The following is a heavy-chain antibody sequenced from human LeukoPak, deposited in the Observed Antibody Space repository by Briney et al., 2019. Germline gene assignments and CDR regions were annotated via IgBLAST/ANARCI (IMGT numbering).Heavy chain of an antibody. J-gene: IGHJ4*02. Sequence: ESSETLSLTCAVSGYSISSGYYGGWIRQPPGKGLEWIGNIYHSGSTYYNPSRKSRVTISVDPSKNPFPLKVSSVTAEDTAVYYCAREIIAVPGTFDYWGRGTLVTVSS. CDR3: AREIIAVPGTFDY. V-gene: IGHV4-38-2*02. D-gene: IGHD6-19*01. CDR2: IYHSGST. CDR1: GYSISSGYY.